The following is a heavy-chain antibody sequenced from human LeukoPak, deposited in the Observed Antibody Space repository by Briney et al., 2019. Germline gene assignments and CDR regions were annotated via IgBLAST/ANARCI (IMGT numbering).Heavy chain of an antibody. V-gene: IGHV4-4*07. CDR2: IYTSGST. CDR3: AKYKFGSDYFSN. Sequence: EHSETLSLTCTVSGDSISGYYWSWIRQPAGKGLEWIGRIYTSGSTKYNPSFQGRVTMSLDTSKNQFSLRLSSVTAADTAIYYCAKYKFGSDYFSNWGQGTMVTVSS. J-gene: IGHJ4*02. D-gene: IGHD2/OR15-2a*01. CDR1: GDSISGYY.